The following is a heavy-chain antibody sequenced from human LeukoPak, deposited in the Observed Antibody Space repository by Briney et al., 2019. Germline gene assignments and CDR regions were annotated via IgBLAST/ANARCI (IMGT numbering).Heavy chain of an antibody. Sequence: GGSLRLSRAASGFTFTTYSMTWVRQAPGKGLEWISSISPRSDDRNYADSVKGRFTISRDNAKNSLYLQMNSLRAEDTSVYYCARRYYDRSGYYFDYWGQGTLVTVSS. CDR1: GFTFTTYS. D-gene: IGHD3-22*01. V-gene: IGHV3-21*01. CDR3: ARRYYDRSGYYFDY. CDR2: ISPRSDDR. J-gene: IGHJ4*02.